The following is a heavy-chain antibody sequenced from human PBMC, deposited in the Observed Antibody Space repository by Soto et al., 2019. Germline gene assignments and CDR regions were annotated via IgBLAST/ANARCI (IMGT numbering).Heavy chain of an antibody. CDR2: IYPGDSDT. J-gene: IGHJ5*01. CDR3: ARDMWQQLVGGTYTSGNWFDS. CDR1: GYTFTSYW. D-gene: IGHD6-13*01. Sequence: PGESLKISCKGSGYTFTSYWIAWVRQMPGKGLEWMGIIYPGDSDTRYSPSFQGQVSISADKSISTAYLQMNSLKTEDTAVYYCARDMWQQLVGGTYTSGNWFDSWGQGTLVTVSS. V-gene: IGHV5-51*01.